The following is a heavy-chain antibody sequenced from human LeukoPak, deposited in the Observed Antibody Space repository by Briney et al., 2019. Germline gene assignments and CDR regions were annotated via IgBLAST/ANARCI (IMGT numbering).Heavy chain of an antibody. D-gene: IGHD3-22*01. J-gene: IGHJ4*02. CDR1: GFTFSDYY. CDR3: ARGEGTMIVVVTPFDY. CDR2: ISSSGSTI. Sequence: GGSLRLSCAASGFTFSDYYMSWIRQAPGKGLEWVSYISSSGSTIYYADSVKGRFTISRDNAKNSLYLQMNSLRAKDTAVYYCARGEGTMIVVVTPFDYWGQGTLVTVSS. V-gene: IGHV3-11*01.